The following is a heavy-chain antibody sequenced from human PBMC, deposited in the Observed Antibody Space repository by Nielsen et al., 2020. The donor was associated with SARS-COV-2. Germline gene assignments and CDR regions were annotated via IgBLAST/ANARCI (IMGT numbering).Heavy chain of an antibody. CDR2: INSNGRTT. CDR3: AIDLTYGSPAHYFYQMDV. Sequence: GESLKISCAGSGFSFSNYSMNWVRQAPGKGLEWVAYINSNGRTTHHADSVKGRFTISRDNIRDSVYLQMNGLRGDDTAVYYCAIDLTYGSPAHYFYQMDVWGQGTTVNVSS. J-gene: IGHJ6*02. V-gene: IGHV3-48*01. D-gene: IGHD5-24*01. CDR1: GFSFSNYS.